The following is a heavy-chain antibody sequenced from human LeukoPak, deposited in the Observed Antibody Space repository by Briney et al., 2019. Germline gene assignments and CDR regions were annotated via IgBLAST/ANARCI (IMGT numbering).Heavy chain of an antibody. Sequence: GGPLTLFCAASGFTFRIYSMIGPPHARGKGLECVASISSSSSYIYYAASVKGRFTISRDNAKNSLYLQLNSLRAEDTAVYYCARVVPAAMDYYYYGMDVWGQGTTVTVSS. V-gene: IGHV3-21*01. D-gene: IGHD2-2*01. CDR3: ARVVPAAMDYYYYGMDV. J-gene: IGHJ6*02. CDR2: ISSSSSYI. CDR1: GFTFRIYS.